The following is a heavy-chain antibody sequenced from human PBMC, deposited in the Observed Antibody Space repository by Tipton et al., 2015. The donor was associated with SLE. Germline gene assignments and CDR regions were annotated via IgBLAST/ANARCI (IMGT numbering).Heavy chain of an antibody. CDR2: IYYSGRT. CDR3: ARGREWELLDAFDI. J-gene: IGHJ3*02. CDR1: GDSISRHS. Sequence: TLSLTCTVSGDSISRHSWSWIRQPPGKGLEWIGYIYYSGRTNYNPSLKSRVTISVDTSKNQFSLKLSSVTAADTAVYYCARGREWELLDAFDIWGQGTMVTVSS. V-gene: IGHV4-59*11. D-gene: IGHD1-26*01.